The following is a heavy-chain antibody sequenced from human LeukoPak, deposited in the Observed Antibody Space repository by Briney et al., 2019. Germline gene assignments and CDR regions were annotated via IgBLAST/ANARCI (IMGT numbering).Heavy chain of an antibody. CDR1: GYRFTNYW. CDR2: IYPGDSET. J-gene: IGHJ6*02. V-gene: IGHV5-51*01. D-gene: IGHD6-13*01. Sequence: GESLKISCKGSGYRFTNYWIGWVRQMPGKGLEWMGIIYPGDSETRYSPSFQGQVTISVDKSITTAYLEWSSLKASDTAIYYCARHHAYGGAAAGMDVWGQGATVTVSS. CDR3: ARHHAYGGAAAGMDV.